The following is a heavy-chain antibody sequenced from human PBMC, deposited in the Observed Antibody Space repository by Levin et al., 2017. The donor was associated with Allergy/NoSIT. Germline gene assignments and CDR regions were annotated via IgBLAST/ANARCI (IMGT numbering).Heavy chain of an antibody. D-gene: IGHD6-13*01. V-gene: IGHV3-23*01. CDR3: AKGIAAAGPEYYYYYAMGV. CDR1: GFTFSTYA. J-gene: IGHJ6*02. Sequence: AGGSLRLSCAASGFTFSTYAMNWVRQAPGKGLDWVSAISGSGDYTYYADSVKGRFTISRDNSKNTLYLQMNSLRTDDTAIYYCAKGIAAAGPEYYYYYAMGVWGQGTTVTVSS. CDR2: ISGSGDYT.